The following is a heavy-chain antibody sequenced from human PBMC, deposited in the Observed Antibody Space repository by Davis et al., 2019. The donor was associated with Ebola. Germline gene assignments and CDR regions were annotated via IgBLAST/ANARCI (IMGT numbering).Heavy chain of an antibody. V-gene: IGHV3-21*01. CDR2: ISSSSSYI. CDR1: GFTFSSYW. Sequence: PGGSLRLSCAASGFTFSSYWMSWVRQAPGKGLEWVSSISSSSSYIYYADSVKGRFTISRDNAKNSLYLQMNSLRAEDTAVYYCAKDSGYYGSGSLDYWGQGTLVTVSS. CDR3: AKDSGYYGSGSLDY. J-gene: IGHJ4*02. D-gene: IGHD3-10*01.